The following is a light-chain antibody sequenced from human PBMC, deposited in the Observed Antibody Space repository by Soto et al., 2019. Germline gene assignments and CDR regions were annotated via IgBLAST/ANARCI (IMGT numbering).Light chain of an antibody. CDR1: SSDVGGYKF. CDR3: SSYTSSRTWV. Sequence: QSGLTHPASVSGSPGQSITISCTGTSSDVGGYKFVSWYQQYPGKAPKLMIYEVSNRPSGVSNRFSGSKSGNTASLTISGLKAEDEADYYCSSYTSSRTWVFGGGTKLTVL. CDR2: EVS. V-gene: IGLV2-14*01. J-gene: IGLJ3*02.